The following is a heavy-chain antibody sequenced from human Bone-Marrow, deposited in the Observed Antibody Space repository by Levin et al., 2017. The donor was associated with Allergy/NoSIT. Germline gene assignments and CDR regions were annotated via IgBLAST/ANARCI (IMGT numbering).Heavy chain of an antibody. Sequence: KISCKASGGTFSSYAISWVRQAPGQGLEWMGRIIPILGIANYAQKFQGRVTITADKSTSTAYMELSSLRSEDTAVYYCARGGSVVRGVSSSSRFDPWGQGTLVTVSS. J-gene: IGHJ5*02. CDR3: ARGGSVVRGVSSSSRFDP. D-gene: IGHD3-10*01. CDR2: IIPILGIA. V-gene: IGHV1-69*04. CDR1: GGTFSSYA.